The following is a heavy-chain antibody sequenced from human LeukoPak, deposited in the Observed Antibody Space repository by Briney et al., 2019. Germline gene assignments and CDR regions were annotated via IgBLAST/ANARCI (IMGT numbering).Heavy chain of an antibody. CDR2: IYYSGST. D-gene: IGHD6-19*01. CDR3: APMYSSGWPRPNWFDP. CDR1: GGSFSGYY. J-gene: IGHJ5*02. Sequence: SETLSLTCAVYGGSFSGYYWSWIRQPPGKGLEWIGSIYYSGSTYYNPSLKSRVTISVDTSKNQFSLKLSSVTAADTAVYYCAPMYSSGWPRPNWFDPWGQGTLVTVSS. V-gene: IGHV4-34*01.